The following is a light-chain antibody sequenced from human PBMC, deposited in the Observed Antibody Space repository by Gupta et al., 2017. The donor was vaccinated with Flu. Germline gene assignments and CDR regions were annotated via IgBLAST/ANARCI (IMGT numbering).Light chain of an antibody. CDR2: KDN. J-gene: IGLJ1*01. Sequence: GQTARITCSGDALTNQYAYWYQQKAGQAPVLIIFKDNERPSVIPERFSGSSSGTTVTLTISGVQAEDEADYYCQSADNIGTYEVFGTGTKVTVL. V-gene: IGLV3-25*03. CDR1: ALTNQY. CDR3: QSADNIGTYEV.